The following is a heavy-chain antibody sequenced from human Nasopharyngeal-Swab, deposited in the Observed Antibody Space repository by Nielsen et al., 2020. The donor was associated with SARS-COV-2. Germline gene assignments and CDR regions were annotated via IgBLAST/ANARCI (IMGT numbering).Heavy chain of an antibody. CDR1: GFTFSSFG. J-gene: IGHJ4*02. D-gene: IGHD4-17*01. V-gene: IGHV3-30*03. Sequence: LSLTCAASGFTFSSFGMHWVRQAPGKGLEWVAFIAHDASNEYYGDSVKGRFSISRDSSKNTLYLQMDSLRGEDTAVYNRARDAPAHYGAFYWGRGTLVTVSS. CDR3: ARDAPAHYGAFY. CDR2: IAHDASNE.